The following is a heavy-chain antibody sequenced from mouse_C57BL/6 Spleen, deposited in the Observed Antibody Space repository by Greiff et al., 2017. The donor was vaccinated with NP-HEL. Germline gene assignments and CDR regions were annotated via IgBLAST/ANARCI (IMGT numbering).Heavy chain of an antibody. CDR2: ISDGGSYT. CDR3: ARDGSSYARTYFDY. V-gene: IGHV5-4*01. J-gene: IGHJ2*01. Sequence: EVKVEESGGGLVKPGGSLKLSCAASGFTFSSYAMSWVRQTPEKRLEWVATISDGGSYTYYPDNVKGRFTISRDNAKNNLYLQMSHLKSEDTAMYYCARDGSSYARTYFDYWGQGTTLTVSS. D-gene: IGHD1-1*01. CDR1: GFTFSSYA.